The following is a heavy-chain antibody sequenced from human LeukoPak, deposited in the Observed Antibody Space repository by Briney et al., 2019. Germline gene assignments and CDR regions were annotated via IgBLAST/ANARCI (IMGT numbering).Heavy chain of an antibody. CDR1: GGSISSSNW. CDR3: ARGAGYFDY. V-gene: IGHV4-4*02. Sequence: PSETLSLTCAVSGGSISSSNWWCWVRQPPGKGLEWIGEIYHSGSTNYNPSLKSRVTMSVDTSKNQFSLKLSSVTAADTAVYYCARGAGYFDYWGQGTLVTVSS. CDR2: IYHSGST. J-gene: IGHJ4*02.